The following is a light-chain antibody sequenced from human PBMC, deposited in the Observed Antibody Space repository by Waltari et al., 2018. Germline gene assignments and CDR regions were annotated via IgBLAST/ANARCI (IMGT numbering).Light chain of an antibody. V-gene: IGKV1-33*01. CDR2: DAS. Sequence: DVQLTQSPSSLSASVGDRVTITCQASQDIYNYLNWFQQKPGKAPKLLIYDASNLETGVPSRFSGSRSGTDFTFTISSLQPEDFATYYCQQANSFPLTFGGGTKVEIK. CDR3: QQANSFPLT. J-gene: IGKJ4*01. CDR1: QDIYNY.